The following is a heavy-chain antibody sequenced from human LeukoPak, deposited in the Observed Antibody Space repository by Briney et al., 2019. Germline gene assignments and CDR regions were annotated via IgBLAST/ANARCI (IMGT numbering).Heavy chain of an antibody. CDR1: GYSFTSYW. D-gene: IGHD6-13*01. Sequence: GESLKISCKGSGYSFTSYWIGWVRQMPGKGLEWMGIIYPGDSDTRYSPSFQGQVTISADKSISTAYLQWISLKASDTAMYYCATRIRAAAGRGSGRFDPWGQGTLVTVSS. J-gene: IGHJ5*02. CDR3: ATRIRAAAGRGSGRFDP. CDR2: IYPGDSDT. V-gene: IGHV5-51*01.